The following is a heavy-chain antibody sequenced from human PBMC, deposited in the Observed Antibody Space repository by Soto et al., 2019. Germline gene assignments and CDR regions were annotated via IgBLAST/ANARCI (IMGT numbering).Heavy chain of an antibody. CDR3: ASSGDSSGYYPYYFDY. CDR2: ISAYKGDT. D-gene: IGHD3-22*01. V-gene: IGHV1-18*01. CDR1: GYTFISYG. Sequence: ASVKVSCKASGYTFISYGISWVRQAPGQGLEWMGWISAYKGDTHYVQRLQGRVTMTTDTSTSTAYMELRSLRSDDTAVYYCASSGDSSGYYPYYFDYWGQGTLVTVSS. J-gene: IGHJ4*02.